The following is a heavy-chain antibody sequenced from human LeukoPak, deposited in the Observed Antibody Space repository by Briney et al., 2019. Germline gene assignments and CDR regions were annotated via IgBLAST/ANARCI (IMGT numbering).Heavy chain of an antibody. CDR1: RGSVSSGSYY. Sequence: SETLSLTCTVSRGSVSSGSYYWSWIWQPPGKGLEWIGYMYYSGSTNYNPSLKSRVTTSVDTSKNQFSLKLSSVTAADTAVYYCARGYGLGELWSRFDPWGQGTLVTVSS. V-gene: IGHV4-61*01. CDR3: ARGYGLGELWSRFDP. J-gene: IGHJ5*02. CDR2: MYYSGST. D-gene: IGHD3-10*01.